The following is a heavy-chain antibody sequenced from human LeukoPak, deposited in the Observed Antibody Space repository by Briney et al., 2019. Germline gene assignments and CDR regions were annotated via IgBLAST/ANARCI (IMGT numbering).Heavy chain of an antibody. CDR2: MNPNRGNT. CDR3: ARLPRRYCGGDCYQDAFDI. CDR1: GYTFTSND. Sequence: ASVKVSCKASGYTFTSNDINWVRQATGQGLEWMGWMNPNRGNTGYAQKFQGRVTMTRNTSISTAYMELSSLRSEDTAVYYCARLPRRYCGGDCYQDAFDIWGQGTMVTVSS. J-gene: IGHJ3*02. D-gene: IGHD2-21*02. V-gene: IGHV1-8*01.